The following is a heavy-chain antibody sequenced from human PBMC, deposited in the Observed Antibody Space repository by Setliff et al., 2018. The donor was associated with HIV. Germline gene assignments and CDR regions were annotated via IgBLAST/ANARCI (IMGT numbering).Heavy chain of an antibody. J-gene: IGHJ4*02. D-gene: IGHD3-16*01. CDR3: ARDRAYASFDY. CDR2: ISGSGNSA. V-gene: IGHV3-23*01. Sequence: SCKVSGYTLTELSMHWVRQAPGKGLEWVSSISGSGNSAYYADSVKGRFTISRDNSKDTLYLQMNSLRAEDTAVYYCARDRAYASFDYWGQGALVTVSS. CDR1: GYTLTELS.